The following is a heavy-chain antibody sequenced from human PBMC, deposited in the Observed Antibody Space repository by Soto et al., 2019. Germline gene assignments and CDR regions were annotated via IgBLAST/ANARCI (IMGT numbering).Heavy chain of an antibody. D-gene: IGHD3-22*01. J-gene: IGHJ4*02. CDR1: GFNFSSYA. CDR2: ISGSGGST. CDR3: AKEYDSSGYYPDY. Sequence: GGSMRLSSAAAGFNFSSYAMTWVRQEPGKGLEWVSVISGSGGSTYFADSVKGRFTISRDNSKNTLYLQMSSLRAEDTALYYYAKEYDSSGYYPDYWGQGTLVTVSS. V-gene: IGHV3-23*01.